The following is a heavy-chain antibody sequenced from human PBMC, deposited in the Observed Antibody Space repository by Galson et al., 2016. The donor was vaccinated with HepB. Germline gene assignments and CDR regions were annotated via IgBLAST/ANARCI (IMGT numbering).Heavy chain of an antibody. J-gene: IGHJ4*02. D-gene: IGHD1-26*01. CDR1: GFTFSSYG. V-gene: IGHV3-30*18. Sequence: SLRLSCAVSGFTFSSYGMHWVRQAPGKGLEWVALISYDGSNKDYADSVKGRSTISRDNSKKTLYLEMNSLRVDDTAVYYCSKDLYSRCRYGHSAYWGQGTLVTVSS. CDR2: ISYDGSNK. CDR3: SKDLYSRCRYGHSAY.